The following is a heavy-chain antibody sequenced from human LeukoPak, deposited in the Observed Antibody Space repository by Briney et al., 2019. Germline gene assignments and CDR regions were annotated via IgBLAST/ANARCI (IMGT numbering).Heavy chain of an antibody. J-gene: IGHJ5*02. V-gene: IGHV1-8*01. CDR2: MNPKSGNT. Sequence: ASVKASCKASGYTFTNYDINWVRQATGQGLEWMGWMNPKSGNTGYAQKFQGRVTMTRNTSISTAYMELSSLRSDDTAVYYCARDQDIVVVIAAQRQREMGNFDPWGQGTLVTVSS. CDR1: GYTFTNYD. CDR3: ARDQDIVVVIAAQRQREMGNFDP. D-gene: IGHD2-15*01.